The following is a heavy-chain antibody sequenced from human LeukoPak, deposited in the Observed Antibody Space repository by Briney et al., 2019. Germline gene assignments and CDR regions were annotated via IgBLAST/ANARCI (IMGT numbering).Heavy chain of an antibody. Sequence: GGSLRLSCAASGFTFSRYAMSWVRQAPGKGLEWVSRISGSGGSTYYADSVKGRFTISRDNSKNTLYLQMNSLRAEDTAVYYCAKSTADPVYYFDYWGQGTLVTVSS. D-gene: IGHD4-17*01. V-gene: IGHV3-23*01. CDR1: GFTFSRYA. CDR3: AKSTADPVYYFDY. J-gene: IGHJ4*02. CDR2: ISGSGGST.